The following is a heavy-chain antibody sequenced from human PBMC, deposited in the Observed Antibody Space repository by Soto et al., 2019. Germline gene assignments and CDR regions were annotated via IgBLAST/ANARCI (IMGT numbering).Heavy chain of an antibody. CDR3: ATTKGEYSSSVFDY. V-gene: IGHV3-53*04. Sequence: EVQLVESGGGLVQPGGSLRLSCAASGFTVSSNYMSWVRQAPGKGLEWVSVIYSGGSTYYADSVKGRFTISRHNSKNTLYLQMNSLRAEDTAVYYCATTKGEYSSSVFDYWGQGTLVTVSS. CDR1: GFTVSSNY. D-gene: IGHD6-6*01. CDR2: IYSGGST. J-gene: IGHJ4*02.